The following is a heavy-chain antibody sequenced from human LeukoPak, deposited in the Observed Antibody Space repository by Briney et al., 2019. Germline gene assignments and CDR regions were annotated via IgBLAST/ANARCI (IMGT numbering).Heavy chain of an antibody. J-gene: IGHJ4*02. CDR1: AGSISSYS. CDR2: IYYSGST. D-gene: IGHD7-27*01. V-gene: IGHV4-59*12. Sequence: SETLSLSCAVSAGSISSYSRNWVRQPPGKGLEWVGYIYYSGSTTYNPSLKNRVTRSVDTSKNQFYLNLSSVTAAVTAVYFCARGDRLGMSYFDYWGQGTLVTVSS. CDR3: ARGDRLGMSYFDY.